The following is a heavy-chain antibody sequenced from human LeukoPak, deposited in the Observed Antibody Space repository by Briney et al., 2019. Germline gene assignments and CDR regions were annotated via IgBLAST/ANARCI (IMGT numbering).Heavy chain of an antibody. CDR3: ARVGPHDYGDSYYFDY. J-gene: IGHJ4*02. Sequence: PSETLSLTCAVSGGSISSSNWWSWVRQPPGKGLEWIGEIYHSGSTNYNPTLKSRVTISVDTSKNQFSLKLSSVTAADTAVYYCARVGPHDYGDSYYFDYWGQGTLVTVSS. D-gene: IGHD4-17*01. CDR2: IYHSGST. V-gene: IGHV4-4*02. CDR1: GGSISSSNW.